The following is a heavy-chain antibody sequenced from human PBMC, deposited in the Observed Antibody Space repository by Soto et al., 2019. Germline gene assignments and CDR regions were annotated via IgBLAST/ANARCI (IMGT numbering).Heavy chain of an antibody. Sequence: QVQLQESGPGLVKPSETLSLTCTVSGGSISSYYWSWIRQPPGKGLEWIGYIYYSGSTNYNPSLKSRATLSVDTSKNQFSLKLSSVTAADTAVYYCAREGVSSSWYNYYAMDVWGQGTTVTVSS. CDR1: GGSISSYY. V-gene: IGHV4-59*01. CDR2: IYYSGST. J-gene: IGHJ6*02. D-gene: IGHD6-13*01. CDR3: AREGVSSSWYNYYAMDV.